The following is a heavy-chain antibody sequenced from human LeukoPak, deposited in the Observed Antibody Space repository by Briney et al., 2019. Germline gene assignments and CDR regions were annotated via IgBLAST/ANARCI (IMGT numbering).Heavy chain of an antibody. CDR2: IRYDGSNK. V-gene: IGHV3-30*02. CDR1: GFTFSSYG. J-gene: IGHJ4*02. CDR3: AKGGIAMAYFAY. Sequence: GGSLRLSCPACGFTFSSYGTHWVRQAPGKGLEWVAFIRYDGSNKYYADSAKGRVTISRDNSKNTLYLQMNSLRAEDTAVYYCAKGGIAMAYFAYWGQRTLVTVSS. D-gene: IGHD5-18*01.